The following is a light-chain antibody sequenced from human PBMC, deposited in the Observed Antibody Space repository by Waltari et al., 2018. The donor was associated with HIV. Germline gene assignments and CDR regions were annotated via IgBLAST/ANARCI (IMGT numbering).Light chain of an antibody. CDR3: QQYGSSPWT. CDR1: QSVSSSY. CDR2: GAS. J-gene: IGKJ1*01. V-gene: IGKV3-20*01. Sequence: PGTLSLSPGERATLSCRASQSVSSSYLAWYQQKPGQAPRLLIYGASSRATGIPDRFSGSGSGTDFTLTISRLEPEDFAVYYCQQYGSSPWTFGQGTKVEIK.